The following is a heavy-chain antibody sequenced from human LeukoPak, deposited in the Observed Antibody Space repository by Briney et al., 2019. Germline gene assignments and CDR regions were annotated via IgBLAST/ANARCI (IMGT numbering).Heavy chain of an antibody. V-gene: IGHV3-11*01. Sequence: PGGSLRLSCAASGFTFSDYYMSWIRQAPGKGLEWVSYISSSGSTIFYADSVKGRFTISRANSKNTLYLQMNSLRAEDTAVYYCASSGWYATYYFDYWGQGTLVTVSS. CDR3: ASSGWYATYYFDY. CDR2: ISSSGSTI. J-gene: IGHJ4*02. CDR1: GFTFSDYY. D-gene: IGHD6-19*01.